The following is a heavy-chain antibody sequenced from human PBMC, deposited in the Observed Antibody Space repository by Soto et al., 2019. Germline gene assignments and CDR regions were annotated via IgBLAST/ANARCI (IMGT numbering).Heavy chain of an antibody. J-gene: IGHJ4*02. CDR3: ARTDSGSYGDHFDY. CDR2: IYNSGST. V-gene: IGHV4-59*01. Sequence: SETLSLTCTVSGGSISSYYWSWIRQPPGKGLEWIGYIYNSGSTNYNPSLKSRVTISVDTSKNQFSLKLSSVTAADMAVYYCARTDSGSYGDHFDYWGQGALVTVSS. CDR1: GGSISSYY. D-gene: IGHD1-26*01.